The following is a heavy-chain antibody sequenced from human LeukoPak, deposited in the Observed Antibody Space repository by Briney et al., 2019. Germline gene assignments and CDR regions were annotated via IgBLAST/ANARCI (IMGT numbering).Heavy chain of an antibody. V-gene: IGHV3-23*01. J-gene: IGHJ4*02. D-gene: IGHD4-17*01. Sequence: GGSLRLSCSASGFTFSSYWVTWVRQAPGKGLEWVSSVSGSGGGTYYADSVKGHSTISRDNSKNTVYLQMNGLRAEDTAVYYCAKHLTSVTTNFEYWGQGTLVTISS. CDR2: VSGSGGGT. CDR1: GFTFSSYW. CDR3: AKHLTSVTTNFEY.